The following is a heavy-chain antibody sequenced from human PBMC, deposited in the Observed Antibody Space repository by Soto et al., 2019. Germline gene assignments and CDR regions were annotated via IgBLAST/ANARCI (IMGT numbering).Heavy chain of an antibody. V-gene: IGHV1-69*06. J-gene: IGHJ4*02. CDR1: GGTSTRYA. CDR2: IVPMFGTS. CDR3: NRGSEYDFWSGYL. Sequence: QERLVQSGAEVRKPGSSVNVSCKVTGGTSTRYAINWVRQAPGQGLEWMGGIVPMFGTSKYAQKFQGRVTITAYTSTNIAYMELRSLRSEDTAVYYCNRGSEYDFWSGYLWGQGTLVSVSS. D-gene: IGHD3-3*01.